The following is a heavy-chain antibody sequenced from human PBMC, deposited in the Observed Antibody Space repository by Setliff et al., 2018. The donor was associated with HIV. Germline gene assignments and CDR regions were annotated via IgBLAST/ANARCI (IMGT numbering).Heavy chain of an antibody. CDR1: GFTFSSYA. CDR3: AKRLTNSPIDY. D-gene: IGHD1-1*01. V-gene: IGHV3-23*01. CDR2: INGSGDIT. Sequence: GGSLRLSCSASGFTFSSYAMNWVRQAPGKGLEWVSDINGSGDITYYADSVKGRFTISRDNSKNTLYLQMNSLRAEDTAVYYCAKRLTNSPIDYWGQGTLVTVPS. J-gene: IGHJ4*02.